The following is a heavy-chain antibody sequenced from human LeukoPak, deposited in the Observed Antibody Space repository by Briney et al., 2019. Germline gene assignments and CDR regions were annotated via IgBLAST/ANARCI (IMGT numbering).Heavy chain of an antibody. CDR2: IKQDGSDK. CDR1: GFTFSTYW. Sequence: GGSLRLSCAASGFTFSTYWMSWVRQAPGKGLEWVANIKQDGSDKYYVDSVKGRFTISRDNVKNSQFLQMNSLRVQDTPLYYCWKEDRPGGNSRDWFNPWGQGTLVTVSS. D-gene: IGHD4-23*01. J-gene: IGHJ5*02. V-gene: IGHV3-7*01. CDR3: WKEDRPGGNSRDWFNP.